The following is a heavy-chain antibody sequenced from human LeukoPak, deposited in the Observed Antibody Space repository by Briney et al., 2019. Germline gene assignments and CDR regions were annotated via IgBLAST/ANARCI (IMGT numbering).Heavy chain of an antibody. J-gene: IGHJ4*02. CDR1: GFTFRDYN. CDR2: IGVSGSPI. D-gene: IGHD3-10*01. Sequence: GGSLRLSCAASGFTFRDYNMSWIRQAPGKGLGWLSFIGVSGSPIMYADSVQGRFTVYRDNVKDSLYLQVNSLSDDDTAVYFCARHLSAWFGDSNPPDFWGQGTLVTVSS. CDR3: ARHLSAWFGDSNPPDF. V-gene: IGHV3-11*01.